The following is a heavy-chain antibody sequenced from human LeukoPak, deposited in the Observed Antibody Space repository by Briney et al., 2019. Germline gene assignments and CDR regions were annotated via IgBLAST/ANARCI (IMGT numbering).Heavy chain of an antibody. D-gene: IGHD4-17*01. CDR3: ARDRPDDSGDYGWFDP. Sequence: ASVKVSCKASGYTFTSYGISWVRQAPGQGLEWMGWISAYNGNTNYAQKLQGRVTMTTDTSTSTAYMELRSLRSDDTAVYYCARDRPDDSGDYGWFDPWGQGTLVTVSS. J-gene: IGHJ5*02. CDR2: ISAYNGNT. CDR1: GYTFTSYG. V-gene: IGHV1-18*01.